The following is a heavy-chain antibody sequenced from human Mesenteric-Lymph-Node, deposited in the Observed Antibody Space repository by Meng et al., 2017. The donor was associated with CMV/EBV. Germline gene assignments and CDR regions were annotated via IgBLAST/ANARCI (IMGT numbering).Heavy chain of an antibody. D-gene: IGHD2-2*01. V-gene: IGHV3-23*01. Sequence: GESLKISCAASAFTFSSYAMHWVRQAPGKGLEWVSSISGSGGSTDYADSVKGRFIVSRDNSKNTLYLQMSDLRAEDTAVYYCARGDCSSSSCNYFDSWGQGTQVTVSS. CDR1: AFTFSSYA. CDR2: ISGSGGST. CDR3: ARGDCSSSSCNYFDS. J-gene: IGHJ4*02.